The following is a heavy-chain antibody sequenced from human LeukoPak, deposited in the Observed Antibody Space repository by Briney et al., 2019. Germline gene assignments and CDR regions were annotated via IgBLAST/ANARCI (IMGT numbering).Heavy chain of an antibody. CDR1: GYTFTSYG. J-gene: IGHJ3*02. V-gene: IGHV1-2*02. D-gene: IGHD3-16*02. CDR2: INPNSGGT. Sequence: ASVKVSCKASGYTFTSYGISWVRQAPGQGLEWMGWINPNSGGTNYAQKFQGRVTMTRDTSISTAYMELSRLRSDDTAVYYCARHFIGTRDAFDIWGQGTMVTVSS. CDR3: ARHFIGTRDAFDI.